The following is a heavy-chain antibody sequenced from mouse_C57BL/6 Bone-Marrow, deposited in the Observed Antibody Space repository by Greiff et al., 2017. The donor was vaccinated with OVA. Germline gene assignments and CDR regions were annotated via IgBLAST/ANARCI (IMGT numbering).Heavy chain of an antibody. D-gene: IGHD2-3*01. CDR2: INSDGGST. J-gene: IGHJ3*01. V-gene: IGHV5-2*01. CDR1: EYEFPSHD. Sequence: EVMLVESGEGLVKPGGSLKLSCESNEYEFPSHDMSWVRKTPEKRLELVAAINSDGGSTYYPDTMERRFIISRDNTKKTLYLQMSSLRSEDTALYYCARPLYDGSFAYWGQGTLVTVSA. CDR3: ARPLYDGSFAY.